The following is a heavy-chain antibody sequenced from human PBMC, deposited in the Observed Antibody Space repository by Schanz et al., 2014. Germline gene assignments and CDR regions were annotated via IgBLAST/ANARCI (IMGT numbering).Heavy chain of an antibody. CDR2: IKQDGSEK. D-gene: IGHD4-17*01. CDR1: GFTFTTYA. CDR3: ARDAVTSVLTPGFYY. J-gene: IGHJ4*02. V-gene: IGHV3-7*01. Sequence: EAQLLESGGGLVQPGGSLRLSCAASGFTFTTYAMTWVRQAPGKGLEWVANIKQDGSEKYYVDSVKGRFTISRDNAKKSLYLRMNSLRAEDTAVYYCARDAVTSVLTPGFYYWGQGTLVTVSS.